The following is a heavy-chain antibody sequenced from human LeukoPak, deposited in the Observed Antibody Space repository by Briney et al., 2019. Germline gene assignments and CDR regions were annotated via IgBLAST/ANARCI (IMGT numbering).Heavy chain of an antibody. Sequence: GRSLRLSCAASGFTFDDYAMHWVRQAPGKGLEWVSGISWNSGSIGYADSVKGRFTISRDNAKNSLYLQMNSLRAEDTALYYCAKERKPGYQLLSGSPFDPWGQGTLVTVSS. CDR3: AKERKPGYQLLSGSPFDP. V-gene: IGHV3-9*01. CDR2: ISWNSGSI. CDR1: GFTFDDYA. D-gene: IGHD2-2*01. J-gene: IGHJ5*02.